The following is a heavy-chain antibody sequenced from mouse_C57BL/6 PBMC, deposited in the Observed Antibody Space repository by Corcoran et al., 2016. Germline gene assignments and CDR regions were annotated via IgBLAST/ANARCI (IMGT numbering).Heavy chain of an antibody. Sequence: QVQLQQSGPELVKPGASVKISCKASGYSFTSYYIHWVKQRPGQGLEWIGWIYPGSGNTKYNEKFKGKATLTADTSSSTAYMQLSSLTSEDSAVYYCASEDYGRGFAYWGQGTLVTVSA. CDR3: ASEDYGRGFAY. CDR2: IYPGSGNT. V-gene: IGHV1-66*01. CDR1: GYSFTSYY. D-gene: IGHD1-1*01. J-gene: IGHJ3*01.